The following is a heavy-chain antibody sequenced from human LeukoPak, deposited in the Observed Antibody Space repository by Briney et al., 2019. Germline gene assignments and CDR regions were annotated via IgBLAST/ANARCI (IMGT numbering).Heavy chain of an antibody. CDR1: GYTVTGYY. CDR2: ITPNSDGT. J-gene: IGHJ4*02. D-gene: IGHD7-27*01. CDR3: ARCPIGLGFFDY. V-gene: IGHV1-2*02. Sequence: ASVKVSCKPSGYTVTGYYIHWVRQAPGQGLEWMGWITPNSDGTDNTQTLQGTVTMTRDTSITTAYMDLSSLKSDDTAVYYCARCPIGLGFFDYWGQGTLVTVSS.